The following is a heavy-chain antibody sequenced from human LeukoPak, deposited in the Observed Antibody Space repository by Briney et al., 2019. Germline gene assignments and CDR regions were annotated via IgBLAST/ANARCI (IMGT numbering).Heavy chain of an antibody. V-gene: IGHV3-23*01. D-gene: IGHD1-1*01. CDR2: ISSSGDNGDNT. Sequence: GGSLRLSCAASGFALNNYAMTWVRQAPGKGLQWVSTISSSGDNGDNTYYADSVKGRFTVSRDNSKDTVYLQMNSLRAEDTAVYYCARDGIQLPDTLDYWGLGTLVTVSS. CDR3: ARDGIQLPDTLDY. CDR1: GFALNNYA. J-gene: IGHJ4*02.